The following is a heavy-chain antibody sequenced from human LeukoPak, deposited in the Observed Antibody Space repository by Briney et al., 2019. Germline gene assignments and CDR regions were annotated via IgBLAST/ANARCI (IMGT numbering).Heavy chain of an antibody. D-gene: IGHD3-10*01. CDR1: GFTFSSYA. CDR3: ASSRPYYYGSGSTFDY. CDR2: ISGSGGST. J-gene: IGHJ4*02. Sequence: GGSLRLSCAASGFTFSSYAMSWVRQAPGKGLEWVSAISGSGGSTYYADSVKGRFTISRDNSKNTLYLQMNSLRAEDTAVYYCASSRPYYYGSGSTFDYWGQGTLVTVSS. V-gene: IGHV3-23*01.